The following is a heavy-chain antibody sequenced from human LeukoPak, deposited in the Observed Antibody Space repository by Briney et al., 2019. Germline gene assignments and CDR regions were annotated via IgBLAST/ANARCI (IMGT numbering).Heavy chain of an antibody. CDR2: ISGSGSYT. Sequence: GGSLRLSCAASGFTVSDYSMSWVRQAPGKGLEWVSAISGSGSYTDYADSVKGRFTISKDNSKNTLYLQMNSLRAEDTAVYYCAKELEVRGVIYAFDIWGQGTMVTVSS. CDR3: AKELEVRGVIYAFDI. CDR1: GFTVSDYS. D-gene: IGHD3-10*01. J-gene: IGHJ3*02. V-gene: IGHV3-23*01.